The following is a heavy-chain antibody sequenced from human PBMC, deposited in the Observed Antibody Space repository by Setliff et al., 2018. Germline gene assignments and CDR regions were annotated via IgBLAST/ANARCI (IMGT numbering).Heavy chain of an antibody. CDR2: VYYSGST. CDR1: GGSISSSSYY. V-gene: IGHV4-39*07. CDR3: ARASVEGSSGWELLQAFDI. Sequence: SETLSLTCTVSGGSISSSSYYWGWIRQSPGKGLEWIGSVYYSGSTYYNPSLKSRLTISLDTSKNQFSLKLISVTAADTAVYYCARASVEGSSGWELLQAFDIWGQGTMVTVSS. J-gene: IGHJ3*02. D-gene: IGHD1-26*01.